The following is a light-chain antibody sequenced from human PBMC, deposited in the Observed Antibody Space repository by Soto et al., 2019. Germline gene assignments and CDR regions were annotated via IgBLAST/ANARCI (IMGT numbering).Light chain of an antibody. V-gene: IGKV1-33*01. CDR3: QQYDNLPYT. Sequence: DIQMTQSPSSLSASVGDRVTITCQASQDISNYLNWYQQKPGKAPKLLIYDAANLETGVPSRFSGSGSGTDFTFTISRLQPEDIATYYCQQYDNLPYTFGQGTKLEL. CDR2: DAA. J-gene: IGKJ2*01. CDR1: QDISNY.